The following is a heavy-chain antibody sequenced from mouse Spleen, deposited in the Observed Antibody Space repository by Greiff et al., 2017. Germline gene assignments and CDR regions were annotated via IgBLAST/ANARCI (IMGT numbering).Heavy chain of an antibody. CDR1: GYSFTGYY. D-gene: IGHD2-2*01. CDR3: ARIGGYDEGYFDY. Sequence: EVQLQQSGPELVKPGASVKISCKASGYSFTGYYMNWVKQSPEKSLEWIGEINPSTGGTTYNQKFKAKATLTVDKSSSTAYMQLKSLTSEDSAVYYCARIGGYDEGYFDYWGQGTTLTVSS. CDR2: INPSTGGT. V-gene: IGHV1-42*01. J-gene: IGHJ2*01.